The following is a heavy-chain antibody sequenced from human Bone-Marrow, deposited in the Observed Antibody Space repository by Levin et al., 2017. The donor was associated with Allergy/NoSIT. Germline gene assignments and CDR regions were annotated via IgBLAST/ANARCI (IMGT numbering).Heavy chain of an antibody. CDR2: ISSSSSTI. CDR3: ARSRGYCISTSCYAVNFDP. CDR1: GFTFSSYR. V-gene: IGHV3-48*04. Sequence: SCAASGFTFSSYRMNWVRQAPGKGLEWVSYISSSSSTIYYADSVKGRFTISRDNAKNSLYLQMNSLRAEDTAVYYCARSRGYCISTSCYAVNFDPWGQGTLVTVSS. D-gene: IGHD2-2*01. J-gene: IGHJ5*02.